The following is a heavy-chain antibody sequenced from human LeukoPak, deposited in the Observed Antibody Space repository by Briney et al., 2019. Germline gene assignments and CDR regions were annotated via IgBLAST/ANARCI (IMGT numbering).Heavy chain of an antibody. CDR1: GGSISSYS. V-gene: IGHV4-59*01. J-gene: IGHJ4*02. CDR2: IFYSGTT. CDR3: ARGGWNKFDY. D-gene: IGHD3-22*01. Sequence: SSETLSLTCTVSGGSISSYSWSWIRQPPGKGLEWIGFIFYSGTTNYNPSLKSRVTISVDTSKNQFSLKLSSVTAADTAVYYCARGGWNKFDYWGQGTLVTVSS.